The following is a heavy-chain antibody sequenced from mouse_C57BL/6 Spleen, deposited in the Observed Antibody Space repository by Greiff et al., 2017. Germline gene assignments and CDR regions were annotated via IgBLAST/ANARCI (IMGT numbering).Heavy chain of an antibody. CDR3: TTYAYESHYFDY. CDR2: IDPENGDT. D-gene: IGHD2-2*01. Sequence: VQLQQSGAELVRPGASVKLSCTASGFNITDDYMHWVKQRPEQGLEWIGWIDPENGDTEYASKFQGKATITADTSSNTAYLQLSSLTSEDTAVYYCTTYAYESHYFDYWGQGTTLTVSS. J-gene: IGHJ2*01. V-gene: IGHV14-4*01. CDR1: GFNITDDY.